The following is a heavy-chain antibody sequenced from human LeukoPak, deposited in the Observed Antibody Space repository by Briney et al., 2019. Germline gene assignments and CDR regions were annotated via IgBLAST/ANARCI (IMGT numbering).Heavy chain of an antibody. D-gene: IGHD3-10*01. CDR1: GFTFSSYW. V-gene: IGHV3-74*01. Sequence: SGGSLRLSCAASGFTFSSYWMHWVRQAPGKGLVWVSRINSDGSSTSYADSVKGRLTISRDNAKNTLYLQMNSLRAEDTAVYYCASMRGSGSYYIHHWGQGTLVTVSS. CDR2: INSDGSST. CDR3: ASMRGSGSYYIHH. J-gene: IGHJ4*02.